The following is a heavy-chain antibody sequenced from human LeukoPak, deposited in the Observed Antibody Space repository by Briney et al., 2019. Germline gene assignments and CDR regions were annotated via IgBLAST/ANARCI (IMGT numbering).Heavy chain of an antibody. CDR3: ATDVPAVTIFGY. V-gene: IGHV3-21*01. D-gene: IGHD2-2*01. Sequence: GGSLRLSCAASGFTFSSYSMNWVRQAPGKGLEWVSSIAGSGGYIYYADSVKGRFTISRDNAKNTLYLQMNSLRAEDTAVYYCATDVPAVTIFGYWGQGTLVTVSS. CDR1: GFTFSSYS. J-gene: IGHJ4*02. CDR2: IAGSGGYI.